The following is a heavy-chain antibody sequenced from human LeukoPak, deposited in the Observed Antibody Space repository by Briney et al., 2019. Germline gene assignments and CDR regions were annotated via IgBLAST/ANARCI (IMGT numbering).Heavy chain of an antibody. D-gene: IGHD3-9*01. Sequence: PSETLSLTCTVSGYSISSGYYWGWIRQPPGKGLEWIANIYHSGNTYYNPSLKSRVTISVDTSRNQFSLKLSSVTAADTAVYYCARANWLIPYFDYWGQGTLVTVSS. CDR1: GYSISSGYY. CDR3: ARANWLIPYFDY. CDR2: IYHSGNT. V-gene: IGHV4-38-2*02. J-gene: IGHJ4*02.